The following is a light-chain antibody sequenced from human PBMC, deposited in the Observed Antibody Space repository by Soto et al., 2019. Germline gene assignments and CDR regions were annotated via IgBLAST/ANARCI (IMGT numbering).Light chain of an antibody. V-gene: IGKV1-27*01. CDR3: QKYSSVPV. Sequence: DIQMTQSPTSLSASVGDRVTITCRASQDIRNFVAWYQQKPGKAPRLLIYAASTLQSGVPSRFSSNGSGTDFTLTINSLQPEDVATYSCQKYSSVPVFGPGTKVESK. CDR1: QDIRNF. CDR2: AAS. J-gene: IGKJ3*01.